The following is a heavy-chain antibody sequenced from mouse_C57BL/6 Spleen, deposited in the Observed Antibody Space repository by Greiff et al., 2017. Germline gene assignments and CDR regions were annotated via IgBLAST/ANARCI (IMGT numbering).Heavy chain of an antibody. CDR3: ARGYSNLFAY. Sequence: QVQLQQSGAELVRPGSSVKLSCKASGYTFTSYWMHWVKQRPIQGLEWIGNIDPSDSETHYNQKFKDKATLTVDKSSSTAYMQLSSLTSEDSAVYYCARGYSNLFAYWGQGTLVTVSA. CDR2: IDPSDSET. J-gene: IGHJ3*01. D-gene: IGHD2-5*01. V-gene: IGHV1-52*01. CDR1: GYTFTSYW.